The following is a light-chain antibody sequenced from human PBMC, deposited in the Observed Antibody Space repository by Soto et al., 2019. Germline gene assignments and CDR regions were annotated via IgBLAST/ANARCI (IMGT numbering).Light chain of an antibody. CDR3: SSYTRRSTYV. CDR1: SSDVGGYNY. J-gene: IGLJ1*01. V-gene: IGLV2-14*01. Sequence: QSVLTRPASVSGSPGQSITISCTGTSSDVGGYNYVSWYQQHPGKAPKLMIYEVSNRPSGVSNRFSGSKSGNTASLTISGLQAEDEADYYCSSYTRRSTYVFGTGTKVT. CDR2: EVS.